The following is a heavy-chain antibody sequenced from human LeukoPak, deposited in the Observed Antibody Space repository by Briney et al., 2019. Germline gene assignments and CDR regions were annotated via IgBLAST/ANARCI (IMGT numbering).Heavy chain of an antibody. CDR1: GFTVSSNY. Sequence: PGGSLRLSCAASGFTVSSNYMSWVRQAPGKGLEWVSIIYSGGSTYYADSVKGRFTISRDNSKNTVYLQMNSLRAEATAVYYCARDADYGGDSLGYFDYWGQGTLVTVSS. CDR3: ARDADYGGDSLGYFDY. V-gene: IGHV3-53*01. CDR2: IYSGGST. J-gene: IGHJ4*02. D-gene: IGHD4-23*01.